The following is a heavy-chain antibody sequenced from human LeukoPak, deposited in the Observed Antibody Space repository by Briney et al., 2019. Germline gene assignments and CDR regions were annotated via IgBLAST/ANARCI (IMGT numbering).Heavy chain of an antibody. Sequence: SETLSLTCTASAGSINSGGYFWTWVRQHPGEGLKWIGYIWNSGNSYYNPSLSSRVIISADSSKSTFSLKLSSVTAADTAVYYCARYHCGSTYCPGVDFYGQGTLVTVSS. CDR3: ARYHCGSTYCPGVDF. D-gene: IGHD2-2*01. CDR2: IWNSGNS. CDR1: AGSINSGGYF. J-gene: IGHJ4*02. V-gene: IGHV4-31*03.